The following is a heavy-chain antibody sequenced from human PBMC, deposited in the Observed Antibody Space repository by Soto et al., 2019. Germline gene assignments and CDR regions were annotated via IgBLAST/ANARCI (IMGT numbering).Heavy chain of an antibody. V-gene: IGHV5-51*01. CDR2: IYPGDSDT. CDR3: ARHLAAADANYYYYGMDV. Sequence: GESLKISCKGSGYSFTSYWIGWVRQMPGKGLAWMGIIYPGDSDTRYSPSFQGQVTISADKSISTAYLQWSSLKASDTAMYYCARHLAAADANYYYYGMDVWGQGTTVTVSS. CDR1: GYSFTSYW. J-gene: IGHJ6*02. D-gene: IGHD6-13*01.